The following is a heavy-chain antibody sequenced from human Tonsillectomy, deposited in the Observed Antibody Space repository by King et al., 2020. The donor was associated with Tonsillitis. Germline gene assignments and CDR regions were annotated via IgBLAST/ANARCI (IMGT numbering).Heavy chain of an antibody. CDR1: GGSIGSGGYY. D-gene: IGHD7-27*01. Sequence: VQLQESCPGLVKPSQTLSLTCTVSGGSIGSGGYYWSWIRQHPGKGLEWIGYSYYSGSTYYNPSLKSRVTISVDKSKNQFSLELTSVTSADTAVYYCARSITGDAVGFDSWGQGTLVTVSS. CDR3: ARSITGDAVGFDS. CDR2: SYYSGST. J-gene: IGHJ4*02. V-gene: IGHV4-31*03.